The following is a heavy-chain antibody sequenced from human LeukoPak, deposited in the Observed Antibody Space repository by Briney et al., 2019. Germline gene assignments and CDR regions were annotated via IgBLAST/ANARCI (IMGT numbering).Heavy chain of an antibody. CDR2: IYYSGST. CDR1: GASITSYY. V-gene: IGHV4-59*12. J-gene: IGHJ5*02. Sequence: SETLSLTCTVSGASITSYYWSWIRQPPGKGLEWIGYIYYSGSTTYKPSLKSRVTISVDTSKNQFSLKLSSVTAADTAVYYCARGVAAAGTDWFDPWGQGTLVTVSS. D-gene: IGHD6-13*01. CDR3: ARGVAAAGTDWFDP.